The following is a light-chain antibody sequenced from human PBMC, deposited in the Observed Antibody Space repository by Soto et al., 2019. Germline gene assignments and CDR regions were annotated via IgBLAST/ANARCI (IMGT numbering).Light chain of an antibody. V-gene: IGKV3D-15*01. CDR1: QSIGLA. CDR3: QQYNNWPPWT. J-gene: IGKJ1*01. Sequence: DKLMSQSPATLSVSPGERVTLSCRASQSIGLAIAWYQHKPGQAPRLLIFDASQRATGIPARFSGSGSGTEFTLTISSLQSEDFAVYYCQQYNNWPPWTFGQGTKVDIK. CDR2: DAS.